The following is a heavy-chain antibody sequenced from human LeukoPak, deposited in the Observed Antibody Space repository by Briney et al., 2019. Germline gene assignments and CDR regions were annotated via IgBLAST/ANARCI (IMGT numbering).Heavy chain of an antibody. CDR3: ARRDSGYSYFDY. Sequence: PSETLSLTCTVSGGSISSGGYYWSWIRQHPGKGLEWMGYIYYSGSTYYNPSLKSRATISVDTSKNQFSLKLSSVTAADTAVYYCARRDSGYSYFDYWGQGTLVTVSS. CDR2: IYYSGST. D-gene: IGHD3-22*01. J-gene: IGHJ4*02. V-gene: IGHV4-31*03. CDR1: GGSISSGGYY.